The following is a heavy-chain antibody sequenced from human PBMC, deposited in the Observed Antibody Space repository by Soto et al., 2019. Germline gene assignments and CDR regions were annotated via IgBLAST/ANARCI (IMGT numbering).Heavy chain of an antibody. J-gene: IGHJ4*02. V-gene: IGHV4-31*03. CDR3: ARGPIVVVPAAIHERLYYFDY. CDR1: GGSISSGGYY. Sequence: SETLSLTCTFSGGSISSGGYYLSWIRQHPGKGLEWIGYIYYSGSTYYNPSLKSRVTISVDTSKNQFSLKLSSVTAADTAVYYCARGPIVVVPAAIHERLYYFDYWGQGTLVTVSS. D-gene: IGHD2-2*01. CDR2: IYYSGST.